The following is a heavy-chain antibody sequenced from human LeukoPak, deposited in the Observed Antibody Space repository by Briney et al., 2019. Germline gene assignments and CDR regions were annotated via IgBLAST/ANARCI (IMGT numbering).Heavy chain of an antibody. CDR3: AGDVDTSSHSSQLDP. CDR2: IQSDGSKQ. CDR1: GFTFSTFG. Sequence: QPGGSLRLSCATAGFTFSTFGIHWVRQTPGKGLEWAAAIQSDGSKQYYGDSVKGRFTISRDSSKNTVYLQMNSLRDEDTAVYYCAGDVDTSSHSSQLDPWGQGTLVTVSS. J-gene: IGHJ5*02. D-gene: IGHD5-18*01. V-gene: IGHV3-33*01.